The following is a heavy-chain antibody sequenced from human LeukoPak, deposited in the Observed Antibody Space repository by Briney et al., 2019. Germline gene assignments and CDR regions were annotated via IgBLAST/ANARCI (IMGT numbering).Heavy chain of an antibody. D-gene: IGHD3-3*01. J-gene: IGHJ6*02. V-gene: IGHV3-7*05. CDR3: AREVRFLEWSTYYYYGMDV. CDR2: IEEDGSQK. CDR1: GFTFGTYW. Sequence: GGSLRLSCAASGFTFGTYWMSWVRQAPGKGLEWVANIEEDGSQKYYVDSAKGRFTISRDNAKNSLYLQMNSLRAEDTAVYYCAREVRFLEWSTYYYYGMDVWGQGTTVTVSS.